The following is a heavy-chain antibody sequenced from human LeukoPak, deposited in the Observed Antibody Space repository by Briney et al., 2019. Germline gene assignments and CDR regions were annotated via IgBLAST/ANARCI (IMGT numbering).Heavy chain of an antibody. J-gene: IGHJ6*02. CDR1: GASTSSYY. D-gene: IGHD6-13*01. CDR3: ARGPDVYSSSWYGGGMDV. V-gene: IGHV4-59*12. CDR2: IYYSGST. Sequence: SETLSLTCTVSGASTSSYYWSWIRQPPGKGLEWIGYIYYSGSTKYSPSLKSRVTISVDTSKNQFSLKLSSVTAADTAVYYCARGPDVYSSSWYGGGMDVWGQGTTVTVSS.